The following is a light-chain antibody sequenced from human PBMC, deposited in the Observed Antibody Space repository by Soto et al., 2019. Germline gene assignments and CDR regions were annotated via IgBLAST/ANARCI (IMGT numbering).Light chain of an antibody. CDR1: QSVSSY. V-gene: IGKV3-11*01. CDR2: DAS. Sequence: IVLTQSPATLSLSPGDRATISCRASQSVSSYLAWYQQKPGQAPRLLIYDASNRATGIPARFSGSGSGTDFTLTISSLEPADFAVYYCQQRSNWPPYTFGQGTKLEIK. J-gene: IGKJ2*01. CDR3: QQRSNWPPYT.